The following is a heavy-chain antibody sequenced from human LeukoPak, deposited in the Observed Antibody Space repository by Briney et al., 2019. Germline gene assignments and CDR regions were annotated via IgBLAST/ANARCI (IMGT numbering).Heavy chain of an antibody. D-gene: IGHD1/OR15-1a*01. V-gene: IGHV1-18*01. CDR3: AREFMAEQDAFDI. J-gene: IGHJ3*02. CDR2: ISASNGNT. CDR1: GYSFTSYC. Sequence: ASVKLSCKTSGYSFTSYCINWVRHAPGQGLEWMGWISASNGNTKYAQKLQGRVTMTTDTSTSTVYMELRSLRSDDTAVYYCAREFMAEQDAFDIWGRGTMVTVSS.